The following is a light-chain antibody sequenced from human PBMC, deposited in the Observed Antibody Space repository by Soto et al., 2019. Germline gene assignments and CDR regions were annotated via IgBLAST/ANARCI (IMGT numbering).Light chain of an antibody. J-gene: IGKJ5*01. CDR2: GAS. CDR3: QQRSAGVT. CDR1: QSVSSSY. Sequence: IVLTQSPGTLSLSPGERATLSCRASQSVSSSYLAWYQQKPGQAPRLLIYGASSRATGIPDRFSGSGSGTDFTLTINRLEPEDFAVYYCQQRSAGVTFGQGTRLEV. V-gene: IGKV3D-20*02.